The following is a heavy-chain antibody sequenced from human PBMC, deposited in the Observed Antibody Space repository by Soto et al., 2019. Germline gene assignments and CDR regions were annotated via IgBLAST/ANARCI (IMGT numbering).Heavy chain of an antibody. D-gene: IGHD5-12*01. V-gene: IGHV4-30-4*01. J-gene: IGHJ4*02. Sequence: PSETLSLTCTVSGASISSGGYFGSWIRQSPGKGLEWIGYIYDSGSSYYNPSLKSRVSMSVDTSKNQFSLKLSSVTAADTAVYYCAREKGYISGPKNFDYWGQGTLVTVSS. CDR2: IYDSGSS. CDR1: GASISSGGYF. CDR3: AREKGYISGPKNFDY.